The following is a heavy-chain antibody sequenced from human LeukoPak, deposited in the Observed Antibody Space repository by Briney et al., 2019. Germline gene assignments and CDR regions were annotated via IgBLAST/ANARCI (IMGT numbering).Heavy chain of an antibody. J-gene: IGHJ4*02. CDR3: ARVTGYMTEDYFDY. CDR1: GGSITSSSYY. CDR2: IYYSGST. Sequence: SETLSLTCTVSGGSITSSSYYWGWIRQPPGKGLEWIGSIYYSGSTYYNPSLKSRVTISVDTSKNQFSLRLSSVTAADTAVYYCARVTGYMTEDYFDYWGQGTLVTVSS. V-gene: IGHV4-39*07. D-gene: IGHD6-13*01.